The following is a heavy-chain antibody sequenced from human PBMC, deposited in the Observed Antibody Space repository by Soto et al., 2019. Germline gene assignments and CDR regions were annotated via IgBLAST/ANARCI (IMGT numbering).Heavy chain of an antibody. CDR1: GFTVSSNY. CDR2: IYSDNKT. J-gene: IGHJ6*02. V-gene: IGHV3-53*01. CDR3: ARGYWAGGMDV. D-gene: IGHD2-8*02. Sequence: EVQLVESGGGLIQSGGSLRLSCAASGFTVSSNYMNWVRQAPGKGLEWVSVIYSDNKTYYADSVKGRFTISRDKPKNTLYIQMNSLRAEDTAIYYCARGYWAGGMDVWGQGTTITVSS.